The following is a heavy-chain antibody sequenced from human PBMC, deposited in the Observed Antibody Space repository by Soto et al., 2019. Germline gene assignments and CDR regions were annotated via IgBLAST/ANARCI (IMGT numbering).Heavy chain of an antibody. CDR2: IYYSGST. CDR1: GGSISSYY. CDR3: ARLPRYGDYAIDY. J-gene: IGHJ4*02. V-gene: IGHV4-59*08. Sequence: SETLSLTCTVSGGSISSYYWSWIRQPPGKGLEWIGYIYYSGSTNYNPSLKSRVTIPVDTSKNQFSLKLSSVTAADTAVYYCARLPRYGDYAIDYWGQGTLVTVSS. D-gene: IGHD4-17*01.